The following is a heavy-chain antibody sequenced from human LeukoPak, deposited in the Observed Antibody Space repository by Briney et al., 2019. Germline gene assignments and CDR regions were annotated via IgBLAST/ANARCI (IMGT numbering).Heavy chain of an antibody. CDR3: ARGRYSYGPHYYYYLDV. V-gene: IGHV1-2*02. CDR1: GYTFTGYY. CDR2: INPNSGGT. J-gene: IGHJ6*03. D-gene: IGHD5-18*01. Sequence: ASVKVSCTASGYTFTGYYMHWVRQAPGQGLEWMGWINPNSGGTNYAQKFQGRVTMTRDTSISTAYMELSRLRSDDTAVYYCARGRYSYGPHYYYYLDVWGKGTTVTISS.